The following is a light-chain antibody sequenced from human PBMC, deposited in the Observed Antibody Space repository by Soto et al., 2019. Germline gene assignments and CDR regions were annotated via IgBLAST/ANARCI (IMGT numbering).Light chain of an antibody. J-gene: IGKJ4*01. V-gene: IGKV1-27*01. CDR1: QGIGNY. CDR2: GAS. CDR3: QKHNSAPLT. Sequence: DIQMTQSPSSLSASIGDRVTITCRASQGIGNYLAWYQQKPGKVPKLLIYGASTLQSGVPPRFSGSGSGTDFTLTISSLQPEDVATYYCQKHNSAPLTFGGGTKVDIK.